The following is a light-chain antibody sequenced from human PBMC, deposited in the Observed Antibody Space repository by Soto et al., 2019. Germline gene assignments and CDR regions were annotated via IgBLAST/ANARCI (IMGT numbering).Light chain of an antibody. CDR1: SSDVGAYNY. V-gene: IGLV2-8*01. CDR3: SSYAGNNNLV. Sequence: QSALTQPPSASGSPGQSVTISCTGTSSDVGAYNYVSWYQQHPGKAPKLMIYEVSKRPSGVPDRFSGSKSANTASLTVSGLQAEDEADYYCSSYAGNNNLVFGGGTKL. CDR2: EVS. J-gene: IGLJ2*01.